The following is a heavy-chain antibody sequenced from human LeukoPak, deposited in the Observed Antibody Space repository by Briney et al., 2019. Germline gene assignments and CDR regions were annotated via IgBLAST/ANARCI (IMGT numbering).Heavy chain of an antibody. J-gene: IGHJ5*02. Sequence: PGGSLRLSCAASGLTFDDYAMHWVRQAPGKGLEWVSGISWNSGSIGYADSVKGRFAISRDNAKNSLYLQMNSLRAEDTALYYCAKDVGIAAAGDNWFDPWGQGTLVTVSS. CDR1: GLTFDDYA. CDR2: ISWNSGSI. CDR3: AKDVGIAAAGDNWFDP. D-gene: IGHD6-13*01. V-gene: IGHV3-9*01.